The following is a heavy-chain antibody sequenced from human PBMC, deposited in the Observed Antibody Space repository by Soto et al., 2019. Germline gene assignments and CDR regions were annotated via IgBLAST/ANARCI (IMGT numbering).Heavy chain of an antibody. CDR3: ARDVRAPLVATAMPYYMAV. Sequence: EVQLVESGGGLVQPGGSLRLSCAASGFTFGSYSMNGGRQAPGKGLEWVSFILSSSGVIYYADSVKGRCTISRDNAKNSLYMQMNSLRAEDTAVYYCARDVRAPLVATAMPYYMAVWGKGTTVTVSS. D-gene: IGHD2-21*02. V-gene: IGHV3-48*01. CDR2: ILSSSGVI. J-gene: IGHJ6*03. CDR1: GFTFGSYS.